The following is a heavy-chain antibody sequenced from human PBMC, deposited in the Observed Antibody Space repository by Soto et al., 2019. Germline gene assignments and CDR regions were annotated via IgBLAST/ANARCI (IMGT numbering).Heavy chain of an antibody. CDR2: INSNGGST. D-gene: IGHD5-18*01. CDR1: GFTFSSYA. V-gene: IGHV3-74*01. CDR3: ARGPNSTYYYYGMDV. J-gene: IGHJ6*02. Sequence: GGSLRLSCAASGFTFSSYAMSWVRQAPGKGLVWVSGINSNGGSTGYADSVKGRFTISRDNAKNTLYLQMNSLRAEDTAVYYCARGPNSTYYYYGMDVWGQGTTVTVSS.